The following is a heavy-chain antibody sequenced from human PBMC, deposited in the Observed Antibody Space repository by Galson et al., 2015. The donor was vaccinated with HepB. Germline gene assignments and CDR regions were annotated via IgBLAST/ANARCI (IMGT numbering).Heavy chain of an antibody. CDR2: IDPSDSYI. CDR3: AILPGGYGHFKWNVDY. D-gene: IGHD5-12*01. CDR1: GYRFTMYW. V-gene: IGHV5-10-1*01. Sequence: QSGAEVKKPGESLRISCKGSGYRFTMYWISWVRQMPGKGLEWMGKIDPSDSYINYSPSFQGHVTISGDKSISTAYLQWSSLKASDTAMYYCAILPGGYGHFKWNVDYWGQGTLVTVSS. J-gene: IGHJ4*02.